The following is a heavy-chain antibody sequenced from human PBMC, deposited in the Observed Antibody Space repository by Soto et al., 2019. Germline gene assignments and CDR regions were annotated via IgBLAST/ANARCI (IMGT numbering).Heavy chain of an antibody. CDR1: GFTFSSYG. CDR3: ERDSHVGSGWQLTADY. V-gene: IGHV3-33*01. D-gene: IGHD6-19*01. CDR2: IWYDGSKK. Sequence: QVQLVESGGGVVQPGRSLRLSCAASGFTFSSYGMHWVRQAPGKGLEGVAVIWYDGSKKYYAESVKGRFTISRDNSKNTRYMPMNSLRAEDTAVYYCERDSHVGSGWQLTADYWGQGTLVTISS. J-gene: IGHJ4*02.